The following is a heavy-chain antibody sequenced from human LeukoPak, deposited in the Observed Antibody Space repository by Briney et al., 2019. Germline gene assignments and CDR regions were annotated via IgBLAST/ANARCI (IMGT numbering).Heavy chain of an antibody. Sequence: ASVKVSCKASGYTFTSYGIHWVRQAPGQGLEWMGLINAYNGNTNYAQKLQGRVTMTTDTSTSTAYMELRSLRSDDTAVYYCARDGGVTAIADAFDIWGQETMVTVSS. CDR1: GYTFTSYG. CDR3: ARDGGVTAIADAFDI. D-gene: IGHD2-21*02. CDR2: INAYNGNT. J-gene: IGHJ3*02. V-gene: IGHV1-18*01.